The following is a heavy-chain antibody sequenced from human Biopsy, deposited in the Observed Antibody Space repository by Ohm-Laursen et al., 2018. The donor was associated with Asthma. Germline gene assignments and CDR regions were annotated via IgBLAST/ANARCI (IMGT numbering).Heavy chain of an antibody. V-gene: IGHV3-30*03. D-gene: IGHD6-19*01. CDR2: ISYDGTNQ. J-gene: IGHJ6*02. Sequence: SLRLSCTASGFNFRSYGMHWVRQAPGKGLEWVTDISYDGTNQYYADSVKGRFTISRDNSKNTLYLQMNSLSAEDTAMYYCARAYSSGWSRGMDVWGQGTTVAVSS. CDR3: ARAYSSGWSRGMDV. CDR1: GFNFRSYG.